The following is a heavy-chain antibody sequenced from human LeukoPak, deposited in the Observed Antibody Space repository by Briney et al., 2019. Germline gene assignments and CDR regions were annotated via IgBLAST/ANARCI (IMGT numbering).Heavy chain of an antibody. Sequence: SETLSLTCAVYGGSFSGYYWSWIRQPPGKGLEWIGEINHSGSTNYNPSLKGRVTISVDTSKNQFSLKLTSVTAADTAVYFCASAVYFGDLTVFDTWGQGTLVTVSS. D-gene: IGHD3-10*01. CDR1: GGSFSGYY. V-gene: IGHV4-34*01. CDR2: INHSGST. J-gene: IGHJ5*02. CDR3: ASAVYFGDLTVFDT.